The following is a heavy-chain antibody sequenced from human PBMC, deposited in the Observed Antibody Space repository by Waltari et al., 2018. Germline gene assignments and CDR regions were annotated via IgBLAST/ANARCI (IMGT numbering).Heavy chain of an antibody. CDR1: GASISHFY. D-gene: IGHD6-13*01. J-gene: IGHJ5*01. V-gene: IGHV4-4*07. CDR3: ARMKNNRESAASWYPPSFDS. CDR2: IYTTGTP. Sequence: QVHLQESGPGLVKPSDTLSLTCSVSGASISHFYWSWIRRSAAHGLEWVGRIYTTGTPNYSPSLTSRVTMSIDTSKNLLSLNLRSVTAADTGTYYCARMKNNRESAASWYPPSFDSWGQGIHVTVSS.